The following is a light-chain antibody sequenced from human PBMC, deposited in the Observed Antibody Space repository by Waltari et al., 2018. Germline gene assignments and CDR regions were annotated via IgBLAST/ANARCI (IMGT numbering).Light chain of an antibody. CDR2: YAS. V-gene: IGKV6-21*01. CDR3: HQSSSFPYT. J-gene: IGKJ2*01. CDR1: QSIGSS. Sequence: EIVLTQSPDFPSVTPKEKVTITCRASQSIGSSLHWYQQKPDQSPKLLIKYASQSFPGVPSRFSGSGSGTDFTLTINSLEAEEAATYYGHQSSSFPYTFGQGTKLEIK.